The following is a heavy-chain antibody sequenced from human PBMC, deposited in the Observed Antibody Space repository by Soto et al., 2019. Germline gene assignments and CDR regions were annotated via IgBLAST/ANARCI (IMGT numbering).Heavy chain of an antibody. Sequence: QVQLQESGPGLVKPSQTLSLTCTVSGGSISSGDYYWSWIRQPPGKGLEWIGYIYYSGSTYYNPSLKSRFTKSVDTSKNQFSLKLSSVTAADTAVYYCAGHIVVVTATRDYWGQGTLVTVSS. J-gene: IGHJ4*02. CDR2: IYYSGST. D-gene: IGHD2-21*02. CDR1: GGSISSGDYY. V-gene: IGHV4-30-4*01. CDR3: AGHIVVVTATRDY.